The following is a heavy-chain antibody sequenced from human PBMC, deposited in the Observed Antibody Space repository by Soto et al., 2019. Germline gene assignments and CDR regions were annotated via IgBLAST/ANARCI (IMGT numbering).Heavy chain of an antibody. V-gene: IGHV4-59*01. D-gene: IGHD3-3*01. Sequence: PSETLSLTCTVSGGSISTYYWNWIRQSPGKGLEWIGYIYRTGSTHYNPSLNSRVAISLDTSRNKFSLKLNSVTAADTAVYFCARQIGDDPFDVWGQGTMVTVSS. CDR1: GGSISTYY. J-gene: IGHJ3*01. CDR3: ARQIGDDPFDV. CDR2: IYRTGST.